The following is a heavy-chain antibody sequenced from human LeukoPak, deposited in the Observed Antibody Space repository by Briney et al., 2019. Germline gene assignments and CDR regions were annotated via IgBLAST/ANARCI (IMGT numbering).Heavy chain of an antibody. CDR2: IDPSDSYT. D-gene: IGHD6-19*01. CDR3: ASIAVAGVTSFDY. J-gene: IGHJ4*02. V-gene: IGHV5-10-1*01. Sequence: PGESLRISCKGSGYSFTSYWISWARQMPGKGLEWMGRIDPSDSYTNYSPSFQGHVTISADKSISTAYLQWSSLKASDTAMYYCASIAVAGVTSFDYWGQGTLVTVSS. CDR1: GYSFTSYW.